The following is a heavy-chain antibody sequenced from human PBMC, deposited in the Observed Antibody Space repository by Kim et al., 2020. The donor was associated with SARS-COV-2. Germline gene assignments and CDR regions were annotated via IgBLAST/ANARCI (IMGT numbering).Heavy chain of an antibody. CDR3: TTLGDFWSGSYYYYYGMDV. Sequence: GGSLRLSCAASGFTFSNAWMSWVRQAPGKGLEWVGRIKSKTDGGTTDYAAPVKGRFTISRDDSKNTLYLQMNSLKTEDTAVYYCTTLGDFWSGSYYYYYGMDVWGQGTTVTVSS. CDR2: IKSKTDGGTT. CDR1: GFTFSNAW. J-gene: IGHJ6*02. D-gene: IGHD3-3*01. V-gene: IGHV3-15*01.